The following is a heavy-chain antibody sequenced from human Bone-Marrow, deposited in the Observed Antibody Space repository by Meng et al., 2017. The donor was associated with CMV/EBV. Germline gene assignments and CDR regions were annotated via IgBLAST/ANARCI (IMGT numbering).Heavy chain of an antibody. V-gene: IGHV4-34*01. CDR2: INHSGST. Sequence: GSLRLSCAVDGGSFSGYYWSWIRQPPGKGLEWIGEINHSGSTNYNPSLKSRVTISVGTSKNQFSLKLSSVTAADTAVYYCARGPSRITIFVYYYGMDVWGQGTTVTVSS. J-gene: IGHJ6*02. CDR1: GGSFSGYY. CDR3: ARGPSRITIFVYYYGMDV. D-gene: IGHD3-3*01.